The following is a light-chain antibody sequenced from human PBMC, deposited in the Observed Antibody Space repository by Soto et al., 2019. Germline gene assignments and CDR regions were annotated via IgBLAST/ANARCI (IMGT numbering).Light chain of an antibody. CDR2: ATS. J-gene: IGKJ5*01. CDR3: QQRYNWPVT. Sequence: EIVLTQSPATLSLSPGERATLSCRASQSITNYVGWYQQKPGQAPRLLIYATSNRATGIPARFSGRGSGTDFTLTISSLEPEDFSVYYCQQRYNWPVTFGQGTRLEIK. V-gene: IGKV3-11*01. CDR1: QSITNY.